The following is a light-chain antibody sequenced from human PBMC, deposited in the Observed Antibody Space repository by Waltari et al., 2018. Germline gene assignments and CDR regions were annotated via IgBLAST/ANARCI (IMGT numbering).Light chain of an antibody. V-gene: IGKV4-1*01. CDR1: QSVLYSSDNKIY. CDR3: HQYYSTPQVT. J-gene: IGKJ4*01. CDR2: WAS. Sequence: DIVMTQSPDSLAVSLGERATINCKSSQSVLYSSDNKIYLAWYQHKPGQPPKFLMYWASTRQSGVPDRFSGSGSRTDFTLTINSLQAEDVAVYFCHQYYSTPQVTFGGGTKVEIK.